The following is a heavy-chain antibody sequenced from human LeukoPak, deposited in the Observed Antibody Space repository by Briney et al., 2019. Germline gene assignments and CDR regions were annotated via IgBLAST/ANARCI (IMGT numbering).Heavy chain of an antibody. J-gene: IGHJ4*02. V-gene: IGHV1-69*05. Sequence: STVKVSCKASGGTFSSYAISWVRQAPGQGLEWMGGIIPIFGTANYAQKFQGRVTITTDESTSTAYMELSSLRSEDTAVYYCARAYYDILTGFDYWGQGTLVTVSS. CDR1: GGTFSSYA. D-gene: IGHD3-9*01. CDR2: IIPIFGTA. CDR3: ARAYYDILTGFDY.